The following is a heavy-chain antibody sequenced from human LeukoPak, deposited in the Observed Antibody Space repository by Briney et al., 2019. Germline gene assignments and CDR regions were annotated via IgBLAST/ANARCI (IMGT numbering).Heavy chain of an antibody. CDR3: AKDGYYYYDSSTHFDY. J-gene: IGHJ4*02. D-gene: IGHD3-22*01. CDR1: GFTFSSYG. CDR2: ISYDGSNK. V-gene: IGHV3-30*18. Sequence: QTGGSLRLSCAASGFTFSSYGMHWVRQAPGKGLEWVAVISYDGSNKYYADSVKGRFAISRDNPKNTLYLQMNSLRAEDTAVYYCAKDGYYYYDSSTHFDYWGQGTLVTVSS.